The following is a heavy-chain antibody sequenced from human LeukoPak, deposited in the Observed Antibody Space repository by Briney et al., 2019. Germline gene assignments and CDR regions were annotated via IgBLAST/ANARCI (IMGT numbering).Heavy chain of an antibody. CDR1: GGSISSSSYY. D-gene: IGHD3-22*01. CDR3: ARHWKVATILSYYYDSSGCCGLIDY. V-gene: IGHV4-39*01. Sequence: SETLSLTCTVSGGSISSSSYYWGWIRQPPGKGLEWIGSIYYSGSTYYNPSLKSRVTISVDTSKNQFSLKLSSVTAADTAVYYCARHWKVATILSYYYDSSGCCGLIDYWGQGTLVTVSS. J-gene: IGHJ4*02. CDR2: IYYSGST.